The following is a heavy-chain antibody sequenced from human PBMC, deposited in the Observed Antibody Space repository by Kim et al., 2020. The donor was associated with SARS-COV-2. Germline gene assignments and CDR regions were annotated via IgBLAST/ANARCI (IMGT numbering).Heavy chain of an antibody. CDR3: AKDRATVVTRGFDY. V-gene: IGHV3-23*01. J-gene: IGHJ4*02. Sequence: ADSVKGRFTISRDNSKKTLYLQMNSLRAEDTATYYCAKDRATVVTRGFDYWGQGTLVTVSS. D-gene: IGHD4-17*01.